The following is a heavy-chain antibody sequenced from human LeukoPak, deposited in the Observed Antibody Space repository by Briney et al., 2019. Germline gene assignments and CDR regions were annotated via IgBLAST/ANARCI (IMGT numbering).Heavy chain of an antibody. CDR3: ARDSRGYSYGPDAFDI. Sequence: ASVKVSCKASGYTFTSYGIRWVRQAPGQGLEWMGWISAYNGNTNYAQKLQGRVTMTTDTSTSTAYMELRSLRSDDTAVYYCARDSRGYSYGPDAFDIWGQGTMVTVSS. D-gene: IGHD5-18*01. J-gene: IGHJ3*02. CDR2: ISAYNGNT. V-gene: IGHV1-18*01. CDR1: GYTFTSYG.